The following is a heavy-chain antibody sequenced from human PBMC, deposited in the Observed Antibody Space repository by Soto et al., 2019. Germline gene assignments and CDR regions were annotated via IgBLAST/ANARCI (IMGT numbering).Heavy chain of an antibody. Sequence: GGSLRLSCAASGFTLSNYAMSWVRQAPGKGLEWVSVVSGHSRSIYYADSVRGRFTISRDNSKNTLYLQMNSLRVEDTAVYHCAKTHPSRAHTSGWNDWFDPWGQGTLVTVSS. CDR1: GFTLSNYA. J-gene: IGHJ5*02. D-gene: IGHD6-19*01. CDR3: AKTHPSRAHTSGWNDWFDP. V-gene: IGHV3-23*01. CDR2: VSGHSRSI.